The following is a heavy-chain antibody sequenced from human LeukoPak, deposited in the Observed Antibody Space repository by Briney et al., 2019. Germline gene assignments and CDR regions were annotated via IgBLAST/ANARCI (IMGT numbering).Heavy chain of an antibody. CDR1: GGSISSGSYY. V-gene: IGHV4-39*07. J-gene: IGHJ1*01. D-gene: IGHD2-2*01. Sequence: PSETLSLTCTVSGGSISSGSYYWSWIRQPPGKGLEWIGEINHSGSTNYNPSLKSRVTISVDTSKNQFSLKLSSVTAADTAVYYCASVGEQDIVVVPADPYFQHWGQGTLVTVSS. CDR2: INHSGST. CDR3: ASVGEQDIVVVPADPYFQH.